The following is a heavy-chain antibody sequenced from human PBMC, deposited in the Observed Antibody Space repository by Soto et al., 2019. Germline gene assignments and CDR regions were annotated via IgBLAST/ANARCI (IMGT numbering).Heavy chain of an antibody. CDR3: ASCHLTSWFDP. CDR1: GGSFSNYY. Sequence: HVQLQQWGAGLLKPSETLSLTCAVYGGSFSNYYWSWIRQPPGKGLEWIGEINHSGSTNYNPSLKSRVTISVDTSKNQFSLKLSSVTAADTAVYYCASCHLTSWFDPWGQGTLVTVSS. J-gene: IGHJ5*02. CDR2: INHSGST. V-gene: IGHV4-34*01.